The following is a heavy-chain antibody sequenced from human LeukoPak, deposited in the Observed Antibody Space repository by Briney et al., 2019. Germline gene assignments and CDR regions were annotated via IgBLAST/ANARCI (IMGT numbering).Heavy chain of an antibody. CDR3: AKEVLSGYYFDY. CDR1: GFTVSSNY. Sequence: PGGSLRLSCAASGFTVSSNYMSWVRQAPGKGLEWVSVIYSGGSTYYADSVKGRFTISRDNAKNSLYLQMNSLRAEDMALYYCAKEVLSGYYFDYWGQGTLVTVSS. J-gene: IGHJ4*02. V-gene: IGHV3-53*05. D-gene: IGHD2/OR15-2a*01. CDR2: IYSGGST.